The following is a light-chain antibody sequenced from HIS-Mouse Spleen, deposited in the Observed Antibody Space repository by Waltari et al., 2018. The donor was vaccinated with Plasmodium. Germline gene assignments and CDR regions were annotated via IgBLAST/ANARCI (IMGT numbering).Light chain of an antibody. J-gene: IGLJ2*01. Sequence: QSALTQPASVSGSPGQSITISCTGTSSAVGRYNLVSWYQQPPGKAPKLMIYEGSKRPSGVSNRFSGSKSGNTASLTISGLQAEDEADYYCCSDAGSSTFVVFGGGTKLTVL. CDR2: EGS. CDR1: SSAVGRYNL. V-gene: IGLV2-23*03. CDR3: CSDAGSSTFVV.